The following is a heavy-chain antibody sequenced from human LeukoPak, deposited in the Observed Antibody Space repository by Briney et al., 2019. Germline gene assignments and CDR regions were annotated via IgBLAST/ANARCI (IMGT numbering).Heavy chain of an antibody. CDR1: GFTFSSYS. CDR2: ISSSSSYI. V-gene: IGHV3-21*06. CDR3: ARHYSGSYSPFDY. Sequence: GGSLRLSCAASGFTFSSYSMNWVRQAPGKGLEWVSSISSSSSYIYYAESVKGRFTISRDNAKNSLYLQMNSRRAEDTAVYYCARHYSGSYSPFDYWGQGTLVTVSS. D-gene: IGHD1-26*01. J-gene: IGHJ4*02.